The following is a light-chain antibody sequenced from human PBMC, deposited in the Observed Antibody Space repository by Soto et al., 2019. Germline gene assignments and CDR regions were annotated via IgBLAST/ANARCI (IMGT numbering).Light chain of an antibody. CDR3: CSHAGSSNFLYV. Sequence: QSALTQPASVSVSPGQSITISCTGTNSDIGSYSLVSWYQHHPGKAPKVMIYEGSKRPSDVSNRFSGSQAGNTASLTISGLQAEDEADYYCCSHAGSSNFLYVFGTGTKLTVL. CDR1: NSDIGSYSL. CDR2: EGS. J-gene: IGLJ1*01. V-gene: IGLV2-23*03.